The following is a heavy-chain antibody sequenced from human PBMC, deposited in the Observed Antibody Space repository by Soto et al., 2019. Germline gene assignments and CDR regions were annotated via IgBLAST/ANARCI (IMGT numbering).Heavy chain of an antibody. CDR2: IIPIFGTA. D-gene: IGHD3-10*01. Sequence: ASVKVSCKASGGTFSSYAISWVRQAPGQGLEWMGGIIPIFGTANYAQKFQGRVTITAYESTSTAYMELSSLRSEDTAVYYCARYGTGSSYYYYYGMDVWGQGTTVTVSS. V-gene: IGHV1-69*13. J-gene: IGHJ6*02. CDR3: ARYGTGSSYYYYYGMDV. CDR1: GGTFSSYA.